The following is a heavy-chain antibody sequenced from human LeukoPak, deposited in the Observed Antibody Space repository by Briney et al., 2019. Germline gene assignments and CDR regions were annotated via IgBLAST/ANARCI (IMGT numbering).Heavy chain of an antibody. J-gene: IGHJ6*03. CDR2: TYYRSKWYN. Sequence: SQTLSLTCAISGDSVSSNSAAWNWIRQSPSRGLEWLGRTYYRSKWYNDYAVSVKSRITINPDTSKNQFSLQLNSVTPEDTAVYYCASSISGAHMVRGAYYYYMDVWGKGTTVTISS. V-gene: IGHV6-1*01. D-gene: IGHD3-10*01. CDR3: ASSISGAHMVRGAYYYYMDV. CDR1: GDSVSSNSAA.